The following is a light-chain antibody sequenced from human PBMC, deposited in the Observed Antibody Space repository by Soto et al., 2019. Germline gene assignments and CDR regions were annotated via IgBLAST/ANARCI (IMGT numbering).Light chain of an antibody. Sequence: QSVLTQPASASGTPGQRVTISCSGSSSNIGGNTVNWYQQLPGTAPKLLIYFNNQRPSGVPDRFSGSKSGTSASLAISGLQSEDEANYYCAAWDDSLKGVLFGGGTKVTVL. CDR1: SSNIGGNT. CDR3: AAWDDSLKGVL. CDR2: FNN. J-gene: IGLJ2*01. V-gene: IGLV1-44*01.